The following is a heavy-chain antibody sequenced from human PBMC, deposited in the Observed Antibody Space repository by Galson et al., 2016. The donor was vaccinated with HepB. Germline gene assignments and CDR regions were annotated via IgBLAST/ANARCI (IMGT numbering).Heavy chain of an antibody. CDR2: IYPGDSDT. Sequence: QSGAEVKKPGESLRISCKASGYSFMDYWIGWVRQMPGKGLEWMGIIYPGDSDTRYSPSFQGQVTISADESIRTAYLQWNSLQASDTAMYYCTRSLTGSYDFWGAIYNYYAMDVWGQGTTVTVSS. CDR1: GYSFMDYW. CDR3: TRSLTGSYDFWGAIYNYYAMDV. J-gene: IGHJ6*02. D-gene: IGHD3-3*01. V-gene: IGHV5-51*01.